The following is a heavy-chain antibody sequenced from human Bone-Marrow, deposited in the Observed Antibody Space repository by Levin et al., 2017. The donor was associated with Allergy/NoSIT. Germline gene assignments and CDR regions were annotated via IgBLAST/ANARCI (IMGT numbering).Heavy chain of an antibody. J-gene: IGHJ4*02. CDR2: LYYSGST. CDR1: GGSLRFSSYY. V-gene: IGHV4-39*07. CDR3: AREASIVGVTSYLDN. D-gene: IGHD1-26*01. Sequence: SETLSLTCTVSGGSLRFSSYYWGWIRQPPGMGLEWIGSLYYSGSTYFNPSLKSRVTISIDTSKNQFSLRLSSVTAADTAVYYCAREASIVGVTSYLDNWGQGTPVAVSS.